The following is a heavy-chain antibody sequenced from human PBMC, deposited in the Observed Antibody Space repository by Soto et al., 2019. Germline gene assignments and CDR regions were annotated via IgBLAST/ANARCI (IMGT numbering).Heavy chain of an antibody. CDR3: TRGRLSGHYTDY. CDR2: IKSKTDGGTT. V-gene: IGHV3-15*07. J-gene: IGHJ4*02. D-gene: IGHD5-12*01. CDR1: GFSFSDAW. Sequence: EVQLVESGGGLVKPGESLGLSCAASGFSFSDAWMNWVSQAPGKGLEWVGRIKSKTDGGTTDYAAPVNGRFSISRDDSINTLYLQMSSLKTDDTAVYYCTRGRLSGHYTDYWGRGTLVTVSS.